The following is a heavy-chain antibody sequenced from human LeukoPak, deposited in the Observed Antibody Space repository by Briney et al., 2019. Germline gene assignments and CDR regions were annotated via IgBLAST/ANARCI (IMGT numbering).Heavy chain of an antibody. D-gene: IGHD1-26*01. CDR2: ISSSSSTI. CDR3: ARGQEWDLLFWFDP. J-gene: IGHJ5*02. V-gene: IGHV3-48*04. Sequence: GGSLRLSCAASGFTFSSYSMNWVRQAAGKGLEWVSYISSSSSTIYYADSVKGRFTISRDNAKNSLYLQMNGLRAEDTAVYYCARGQEWDLLFWFDPWGQGTLVTVSS. CDR1: GFTFSSYS.